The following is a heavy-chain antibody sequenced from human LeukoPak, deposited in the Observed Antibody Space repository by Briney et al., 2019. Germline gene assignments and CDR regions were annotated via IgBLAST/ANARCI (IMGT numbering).Heavy chain of an antibody. CDR1: GGSISSGGYY. CDR2: IYYTGYT. CDR3: ATLHDTAYYYVS. Sequence: SETLSLTCTVSGGSISSGGYYWTWIRQHPGKGLEGVGYIYYTGYTYYNPSLKSRVAISADTSKNQFSLKLSSVTVADTALYYCATLHDTAYYYVSWGQGAQVSVSS. J-gene: IGHJ4*02. D-gene: IGHD3-22*01. V-gene: IGHV4-31*03.